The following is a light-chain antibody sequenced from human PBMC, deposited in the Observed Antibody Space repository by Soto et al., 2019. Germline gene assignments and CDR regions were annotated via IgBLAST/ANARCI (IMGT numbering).Light chain of an antibody. V-gene: IGKV2-30*01. CDR1: QSLVYSDGDTY. CDR3: MHGTQWPWT. J-gene: IGKJ1*01. Sequence: DVVLTQSPLSLPVTLGQPASISCKSRQSLVYSDGDTYLSWFLQRPGQSPRRLIYKVSNRDSGVPDRFSGSGSGTNFTLKISRVEAEDVGIYYCMHGTQWPWTFGQGTKVGIQ. CDR2: KVS.